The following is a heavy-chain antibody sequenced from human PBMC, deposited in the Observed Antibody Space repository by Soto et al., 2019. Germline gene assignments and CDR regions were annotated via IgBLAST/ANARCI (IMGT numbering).Heavy chain of an antibody. V-gene: IGHV3-48*03. CDR1: GFTFSSYE. Sequence: EVQLVESGGGLVQPGGSLRLSCAASGFTFSSYEMNWIRQAPGKGLEWLAHMASSGGAIYYADSVKGRFTISRDDAQNSLYLQLNSLRAEDTALYYCARSSGAYRPFDSWCQGTLVSVSS. CDR2: MASSGGAI. CDR3: ARSSGAYRPFDS. J-gene: IGHJ4*02. D-gene: IGHD2-15*01.